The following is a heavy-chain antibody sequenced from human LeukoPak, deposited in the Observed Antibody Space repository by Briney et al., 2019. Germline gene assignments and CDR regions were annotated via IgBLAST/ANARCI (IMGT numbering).Heavy chain of an antibody. V-gene: IGHV3-48*04. J-gene: IGHJ4*02. D-gene: IGHD3-22*01. CDR1: GFRFSTYA. CDR3: AKLAYDSSGYHHPFDY. CDR2: ISSSSSTI. Sequence: PGGSLRLSCAASGFRFSTYAMSWVRQAPGKGLEWVSYISSSSSTIYYADSVKGRFTISRDNAKNSLYLQMNSLRAEDTAVYYCAKLAYDSSGYHHPFDYWGQGTLVTVSS.